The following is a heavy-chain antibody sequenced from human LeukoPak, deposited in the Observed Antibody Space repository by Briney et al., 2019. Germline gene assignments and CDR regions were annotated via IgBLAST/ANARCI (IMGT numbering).Heavy chain of an antibody. V-gene: IGHV4-59*08. Sequence: SETLSLTCTVSGGSISSYYWSWIRQPPGKGLEWIGYIYYSGSTNYNPSLRTRVTISVDASRNQFSLNLSSVTAADTAVHYCARWSGSVTARNYYYYMDVWGEGTTVTVSS. CDR2: IYYSGST. CDR1: GGSISSYY. J-gene: IGHJ6*03. CDR3: ARWSGSVTARNYYYYMDV. D-gene: IGHD6-6*01.